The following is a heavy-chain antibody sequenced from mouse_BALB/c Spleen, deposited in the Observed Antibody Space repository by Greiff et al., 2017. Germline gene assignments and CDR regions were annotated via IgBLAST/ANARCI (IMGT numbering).Heavy chain of an antibody. J-gene: IGHJ2*01. D-gene: IGHD2-4*01. V-gene: IGHV10-1*02. Sequence: EVQLVESGGGLVQPKGSLKLSCAASGFTFNTYAMNWVRQAPGKGLEWVARIRSKSNNYATYYADSVKDRFTISRDVSQSMLYLQMNNLKTEDTAMYYCVRLGDYAGLYYFDYWGQGTTLTVSS. CDR2: IRSKSNNYAT. CDR1: GFTFNTYA. CDR3: VRLGDYAGLYYFDY.